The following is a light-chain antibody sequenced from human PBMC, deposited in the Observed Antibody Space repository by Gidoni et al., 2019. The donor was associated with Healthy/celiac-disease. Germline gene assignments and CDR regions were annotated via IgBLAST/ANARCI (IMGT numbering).Light chain of an antibody. CDR2: SNN. J-gene: IGLJ3*02. CDR3: AAWDDSLNAWV. CDR1: SSHIGSNT. Sequence: QSVLNPPPSASGTPGQRVTIPCSGSSSHIGSNTVNWYQQLPGTAPKLLIYSNNQRPSGVPDRFSGSKSGTSASLAISGLQSEDEADYYCAAWDDSLNAWVFGGGTKLTVL. V-gene: IGLV1-44*01.